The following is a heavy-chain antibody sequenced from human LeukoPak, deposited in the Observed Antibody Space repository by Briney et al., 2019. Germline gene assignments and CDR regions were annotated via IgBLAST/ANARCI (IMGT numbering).Heavy chain of an antibody. V-gene: IGHV3-30*04. D-gene: IGHD6-13*01. Sequence: PGGSLRLPCAASGFTFSSYAMHWVRQAPGKGLEWVAVISYDGSNKYYADSVKGRFTISRDNSKNTLYLQMNSLRAEDTAVYYCARSLVGIAAAGIDYWGQGTLVTVSS. CDR1: GFTFSSYA. CDR3: ARSLVGIAAAGIDY. J-gene: IGHJ4*02. CDR2: ISYDGSNK.